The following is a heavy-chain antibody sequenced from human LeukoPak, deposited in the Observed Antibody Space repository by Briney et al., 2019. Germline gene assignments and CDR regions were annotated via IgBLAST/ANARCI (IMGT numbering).Heavy chain of an antibody. D-gene: IGHD2-2*01. Sequence: PGGSLRLSXAASGFTFYDYGMSWVRQAPGKGLEWLSGINWNGGSTGYADSVKGRFTISRDNAKNSLYLQMNSLRAEDTALYYCARDSVVPAATLYYYYMDVWGKGTTVTVSS. CDR2: INWNGGST. V-gene: IGHV3-20*04. J-gene: IGHJ6*03. CDR1: GFTFYDYG. CDR3: ARDSVVPAATLYYYYMDV.